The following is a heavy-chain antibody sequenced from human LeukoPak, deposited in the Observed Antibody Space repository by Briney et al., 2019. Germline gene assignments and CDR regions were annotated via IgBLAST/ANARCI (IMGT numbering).Heavy chain of an antibody. CDR3: ARVRGGGRATYFDY. D-gene: IGHD1-26*01. J-gene: IGHJ4*02. V-gene: IGHV4-31*03. CDR2: IYYSGST. Sequence: SQTLSLTCTVSGGSISSGGYYWSWIRQHPGKGLEWIGYIYYSGSTYYNPSLKSRVTISVDTSKNQFSPKLSSVTAADMAVYYCARVRGGGRATYFDYWGQGTLVTVPS. CDR1: GGSISSGGYY.